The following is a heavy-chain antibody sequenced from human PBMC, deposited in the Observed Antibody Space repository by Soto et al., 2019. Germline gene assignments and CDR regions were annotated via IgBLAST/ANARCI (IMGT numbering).Heavy chain of an antibody. CDR2: ISGSGFKK. D-gene: IGHD1-26*01. CDR3: AKNQGVELVPLATVDWFDP. V-gene: IGHV3-23*01. J-gene: IGHJ5*02. CDR1: GFIFENFG. Sequence: GGSLRLSCAASGFIFENFGMSWVRQAPGKGLEWISSISGSGFKKYYADSVKGRFTISRDNSESTVYLELNSLSAEDTAVYHCAKNQGVELVPLATVDWFDPWGQGSVVTVSS.